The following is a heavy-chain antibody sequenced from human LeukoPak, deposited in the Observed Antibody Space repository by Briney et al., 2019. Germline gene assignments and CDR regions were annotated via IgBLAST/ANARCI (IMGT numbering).Heavy chain of an antibody. V-gene: IGHV3-48*04. J-gene: IGHJ4*02. CDR3: ARGPSGSYYGSTY. CDR2: ISSSGSTI. CDR1: GFTFSSYS. D-gene: IGHD3-10*01. Sequence: PGGSLRLSCAASGFTFSSYSMNWVRQAPGKGLEWVSYISSSGSTIYYADSVKGRFTISRDNAKNSLYLQMNSLRAEDTAVYYCARGPSGSYYGSTYWGQGTLVTVSS.